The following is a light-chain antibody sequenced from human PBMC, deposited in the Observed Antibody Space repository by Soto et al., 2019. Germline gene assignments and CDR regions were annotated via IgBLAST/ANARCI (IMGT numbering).Light chain of an antibody. Sequence: QSALTQPASVSGSPGQSITISCTGTSSDIGGYNFVSWYQQHPGKAPKLMFYDVTNRPSGVSNRCSGSKSGNTASLTISGLQAEDEAVYYCSSYTSTNTVVFGGGTKLTVL. V-gene: IGLV2-14*03. CDR2: DVT. CDR3: SSYTSTNTVV. CDR1: SSDIGGYNF. J-gene: IGLJ2*01.